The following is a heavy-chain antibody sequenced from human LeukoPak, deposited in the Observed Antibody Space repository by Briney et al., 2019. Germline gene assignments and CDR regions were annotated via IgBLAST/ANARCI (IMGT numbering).Heavy chain of an antibody. Sequence: GGTLRLSCAASGFTFSSYGMSWVRQAPGKGLEWVSAISGSGGSTYYADSVKGRFTISRDNSKNTLYLQMNSLRAEDTAVYYCAKDLQGNWFDPWGQGTLVTVSS. CDR3: AKDLQGNWFDP. CDR2: ISGSGGST. J-gene: IGHJ5*02. V-gene: IGHV3-23*01. CDR1: GFTFSSYG.